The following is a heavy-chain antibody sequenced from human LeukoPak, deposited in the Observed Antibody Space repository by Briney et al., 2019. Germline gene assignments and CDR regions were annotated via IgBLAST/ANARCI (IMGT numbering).Heavy chain of an antibody. D-gene: IGHD2-15*01. J-gene: IGHJ4*03. CDR2: ISSDGSYI. CDR3: ASPHYCSGSSCCFGY. CDR1: GLTFNNYN. Sequence: GGSLRLSCVASGLTFNNYNMNWVRQAPGKGLEWVSLISSDGSYIYYADSVRGRFTISRDNAKNSLYLQMNSLRAEDTAVYICASPHYCSGSSCCFGYWGQGTLVTVSS. V-gene: IGHV3-21*01.